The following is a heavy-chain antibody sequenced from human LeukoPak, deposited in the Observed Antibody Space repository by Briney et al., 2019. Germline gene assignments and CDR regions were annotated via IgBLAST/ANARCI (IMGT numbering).Heavy chain of an antibody. J-gene: IGHJ4*02. CDR3: ARGPLVGYCSGGSCSRTYYFDY. Sequence: SETLSLTCAVYGGSFSGYYWSWIRQPPGKGLEWIGEINHSGSTNYNPSLKSRVTISLDTSKNQFSLNLSSVTAADTAVYYCARGPLVGYCSGGSCSRTYYFDYWGQGTLVTVSS. D-gene: IGHD2-15*01. CDR1: GGSFSGYY. V-gene: IGHV4-34*01. CDR2: INHSGST.